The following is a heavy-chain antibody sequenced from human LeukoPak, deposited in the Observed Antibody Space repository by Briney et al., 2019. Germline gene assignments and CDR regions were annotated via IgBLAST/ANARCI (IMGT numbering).Heavy chain of an antibody. V-gene: IGHV4-34*01. D-gene: IGHD1-26*01. CDR2: INHSGST. CDR1: GGSFSGYY. Sequence: SETLSLTCAVYGGSFSGYYWSWTRQPPGKGLEWIGEINHSGSTNYNPSLKSRVTISVDTSKNQFSLKLSSVTAADTAVYYCARGHRGADYWGQGTLVTVSS. J-gene: IGHJ4*02. CDR3: ARGHRGADY.